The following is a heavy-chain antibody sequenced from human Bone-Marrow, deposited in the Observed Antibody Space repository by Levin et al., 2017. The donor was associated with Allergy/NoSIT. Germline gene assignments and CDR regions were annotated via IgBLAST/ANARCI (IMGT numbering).Heavy chain of an antibody. J-gene: IGHJ4*02. CDR1: DYTFIIYG. CDR3: ARDWNPVTMAPFLY. D-gene: IGHD4-17*01. V-gene: IGHV1-18*01. Sequence: PRASVKVSCEAFDYTFIIYGISWLRQAPGQGLEWMGWISPEHGNTNYAEKFQDRVTMTTDTSTKTAYMELRNLRYDDTAVYFCARDWNPVTMAPFLYWGQGTLVTVSS. CDR2: ISPEHGNT.